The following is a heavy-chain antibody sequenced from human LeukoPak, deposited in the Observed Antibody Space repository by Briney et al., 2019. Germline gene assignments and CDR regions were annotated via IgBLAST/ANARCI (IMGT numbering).Heavy chain of an antibody. CDR2: ISWNSGSI. V-gene: IGHV3-9*01. CDR3: ARGKTRILATSNDY. Sequence: GGSLRLSCAASGFTFDDYAMHWVRQAPGNGLEWVSGISWNSGSIGYADSVKGRFTISRDNAKNSLYLQMNSLRAEDTALYYCARGKTRILATSNDYWGQGTLVTVSS. CDR1: GFTFDDYA. D-gene: IGHD3-16*01. J-gene: IGHJ4*02.